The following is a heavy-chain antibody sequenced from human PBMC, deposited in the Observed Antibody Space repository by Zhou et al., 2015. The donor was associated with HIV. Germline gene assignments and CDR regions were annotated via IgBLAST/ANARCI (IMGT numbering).Heavy chain of an antibody. D-gene: IGHD6-19*01. V-gene: IGHV1-69*01. CDR3: ASTRDYSSGWSHFDY. Sequence: QVLLVQSGAEVKKPGSSVKVSCKASGGTFSSYAISWVRQAPGPGLEWMGGIIPMFGTANYAQKFQGRVTITADESTSTAYMELSSLRSEDTAVYYCASTRDYSSGWSHFDYWGQGTLVTVSS. J-gene: IGHJ4*02. CDR2: IIPMFGTA. CDR1: GGTFSSYA.